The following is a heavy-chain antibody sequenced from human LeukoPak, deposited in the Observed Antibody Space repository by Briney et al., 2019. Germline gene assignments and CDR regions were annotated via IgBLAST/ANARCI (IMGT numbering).Heavy chain of an antibody. J-gene: IGHJ4*02. CDR3: AKVVVVPAATTKTYYFDY. D-gene: IGHD2-2*01. CDR1: GFTFSSYG. V-gene: IGHV3-30*02. Sequence: GGSLRLSCAASGFTFSSYGMHWVRQAPGKGLEWVAFIRYDGSNKYYADSVKGRFTISRDNSKNTLYLQMNSLRAEDTAVYYCAKVVVVPAATTKTYYFDYRSQGTLVTVSS. CDR2: IRYDGSNK.